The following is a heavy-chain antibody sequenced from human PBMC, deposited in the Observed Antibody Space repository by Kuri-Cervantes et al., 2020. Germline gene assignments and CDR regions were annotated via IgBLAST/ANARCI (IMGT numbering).Heavy chain of an antibody. CDR2: IYYSGST. Sequence: SETLSLTCTVSGGSISSSSYYWGWIRQPPGKGLEWIGSIYYSGSTYYNPFLKSRVTISVDTSKNQFSLKLSSVTAADTAVYYCARLIPNYDFWSGYYWGAYYFDYWGQGTLVTVSS. V-gene: IGHV4-39*01. CDR1: GGSISSSSYY. D-gene: IGHD3-3*01. J-gene: IGHJ4*02. CDR3: ARLIPNYDFWSGYYWGAYYFDY.